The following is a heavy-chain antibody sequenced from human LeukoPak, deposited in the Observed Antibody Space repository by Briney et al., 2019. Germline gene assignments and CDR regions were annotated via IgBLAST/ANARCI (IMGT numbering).Heavy chain of an antibody. CDR3: AKRKAGGYALDI. CDR1: GFSFDDYA. Sequence: GRSLRLSCAALGFSFDDYAMYWVRQAPGKGLEWVSGISWSSVSIGYADSVKDRFTISRDNAKNSLYLQMNSLKAEDTALYYCAKRKAGGYALDIWGQGTMVTVSS. D-gene: IGHD3-16*01. V-gene: IGHV3-9*01. CDR2: ISWSSVSI. J-gene: IGHJ3*02.